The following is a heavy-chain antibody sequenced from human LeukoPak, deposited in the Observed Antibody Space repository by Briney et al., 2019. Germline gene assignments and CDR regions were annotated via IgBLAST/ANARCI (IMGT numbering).Heavy chain of an antibody. D-gene: IGHD3-22*01. CDR1: GFSFNDYA. CDR3: ARESDSSGWYDS. J-gene: IGHJ5*01. V-gene: IGHV3-43*02. CDR2: ISGDGGST. Sequence: GGSLRLSCAAPGFSFNDYAIHWVRQAPGKGLEWVSLISGDGGSTFYADSVKGRFTISRDNSKNSLYLQMSSLRSEDTALYYCARESDSSGWYDSWGQGTLVTVSS.